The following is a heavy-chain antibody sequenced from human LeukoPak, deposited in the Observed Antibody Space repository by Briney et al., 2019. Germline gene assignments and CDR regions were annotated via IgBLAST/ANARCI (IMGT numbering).Heavy chain of an antibody. Sequence: GSVKVSCKASGYTFTSYGISWVRQAPGQGLEWMGWISAYNGNTNYAQKLQGRVTMTTDTSTSTAYMELRSLRSDGTAVYYCARERREQLLPPYTRSITYFDYWGQGTLVTVSS. V-gene: IGHV1-18*01. CDR1: GYTFTSYG. D-gene: IGHD2-2*01. CDR2: ISAYNGNT. J-gene: IGHJ4*02. CDR3: ARERREQLLPPYTRSITYFDY.